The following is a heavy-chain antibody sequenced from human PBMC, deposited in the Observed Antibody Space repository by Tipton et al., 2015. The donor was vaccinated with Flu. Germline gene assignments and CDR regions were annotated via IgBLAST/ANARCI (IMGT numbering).Heavy chain of an antibody. CDR2: IYPSGTT. Sequence: TLSLTCTVSSGSIRSTNYFCAWIRQPPGKRLELIGSIYPSGTTYYNPSLKSRVTISVDTSKSQFSLMLRSVTAADAAVYYCARRTDSGSFNWFDSWGQGTLVTVSS. J-gene: IGHJ5*01. CDR3: ARRTDSGSFNWFDS. CDR1: SGSIRSTNYF. V-gene: IGHV4-39*07. D-gene: IGHD1-26*01.